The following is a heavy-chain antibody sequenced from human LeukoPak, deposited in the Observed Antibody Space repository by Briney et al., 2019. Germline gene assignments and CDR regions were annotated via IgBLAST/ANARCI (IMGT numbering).Heavy chain of an antibody. J-gene: IGHJ4*02. V-gene: IGHV1-8*03. D-gene: IGHD3-10*01. Sequence: ASVKVSCKASGYAFTSYDINWVRQATGQGLEWMGWMNPNSGNTGYAQKFQGRVTITRNTSISTAYMELSSLRSEDTAVYYCARAPYGSGSSLDYWGQGTLVTVSS. CDR3: ARAPYGSGSSLDY. CDR2: MNPNSGNT. CDR1: GYAFTSYD.